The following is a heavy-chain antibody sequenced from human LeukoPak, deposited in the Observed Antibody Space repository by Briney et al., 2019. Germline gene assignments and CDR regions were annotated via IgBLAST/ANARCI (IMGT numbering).Heavy chain of an antibody. V-gene: IGHV1-46*01. D-gene: IGHD4-23*01. CDR1: GYTFTSYY. J-gene: IGHJ4*02. CDR3: ERQAVTTRWYSEY. CDR2: FNPSDGRA. Sequence: ASVKVSCKASGYTFTSYYLHWVRQAPGQGLEWMGIFNPSDGRATYTQKFQGRVTVTRDTSTSTVYMDLSSLRSDDTAIYYCERQAVTTRWYSEYWCQGNLVPVSS.